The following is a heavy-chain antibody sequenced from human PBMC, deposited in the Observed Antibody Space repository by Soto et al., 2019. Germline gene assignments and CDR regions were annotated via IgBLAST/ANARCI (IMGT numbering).Heavy chain of an antibody. J-gene: IGHJ4*02. V-gene: IGHV4-30-2*01. CDR1: GGSISNAAYS. D-gene: IGHD5-18*01. CDR2: IYPSGMP. CDR3: ARERGGYGLFDS. Sequence: LSLTCSVSGGSISNAAYSWSWIRQPPGKGLEWIGYIYPSGMPFYNPSLRSRVTISIDRSNDQFSLNLKSVTAADTAVYYCARERGGYGLFDSWGEGTPVTVSS.